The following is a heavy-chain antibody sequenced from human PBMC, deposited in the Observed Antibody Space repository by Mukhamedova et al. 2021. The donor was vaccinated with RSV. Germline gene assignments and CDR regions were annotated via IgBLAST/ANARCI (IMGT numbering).Heavy chain of an antibody. CDR2: TSGST. V-gene: IGHV4-4*07. CDR3: ARGRYYYDSSSYYKALDS. J-gene: IGHJ4*02. Sequence: TSGSTNYHPSLESRVTISGDTSKNELSLKLNSVTAAATAVYFCARGRYYYDSSSYYKALDSWGQGTLVTVSS. D-gene: IGHD3-22*01.